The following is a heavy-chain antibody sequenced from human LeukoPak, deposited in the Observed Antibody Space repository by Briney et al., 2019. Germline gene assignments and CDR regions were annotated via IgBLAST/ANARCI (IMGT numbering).Heavy chain of an antibody. CDR2: INYSGGST. CDR3: AKDLDIVATITGN. Sequence: GGSLRLSCAASGFTFNNYAMSWARQAPGKGLEWVAAINYSGGSTYYADSVKGRFTISRDNSKNTLYLQMNSLRAEDTAVYYCAKDLDIVATITGNWGQGTLVTVSS. CDR1: GFTFNNYA. V-gene: IGHV3-23*01. D-gene: IGHD5-12*01. J-gene: IGHJ4*02.